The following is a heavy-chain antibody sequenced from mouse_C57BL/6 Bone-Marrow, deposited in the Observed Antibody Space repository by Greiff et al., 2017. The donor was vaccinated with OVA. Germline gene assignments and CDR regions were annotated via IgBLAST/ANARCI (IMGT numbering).Heavy chain of an antibody. Sequence: EVMLVESGGDLVKPGGSLKLSCAASGFTFSSYGMSWVRQTPDKRLEWVATISSGGSYTYYPDSVKGRFTISRDNAKNTLYLQMSSLKSEDTAMYYCARPDGYYFDYWGQGTTLTVSS. CDR2: ISSGGSYT. CDR1: GFTFSSYG. CDR3: ARPDGYYFDY. V-gene: IGHV5-6*01. D-gene: IGHD2-3*01. J-gene: IGHJ2*01.